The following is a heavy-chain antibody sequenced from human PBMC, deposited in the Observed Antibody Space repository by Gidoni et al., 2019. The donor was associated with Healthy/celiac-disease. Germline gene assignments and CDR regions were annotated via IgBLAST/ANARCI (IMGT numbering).Heavy chain of an antibody. CDR3: AKDGGGGSGWTDY. CDR1: GLNFSMCA. CDR2: IRGSGGST. V-gene: IGHV3-23*01. Sequence: EVQLLESGGGFVQPGGSLRLSCAASGLNFSMCAGIWVRQAPGKGLEWISAIRGSGGSTYYADSVKVRFTISRDNSKNTLYLQMNSLRAEDTAVYYCAKDGGGGSGWTDYWGQGTLVTVSS. D-gene: IGHD6-19*01. J-gene: IGHJ4*02.